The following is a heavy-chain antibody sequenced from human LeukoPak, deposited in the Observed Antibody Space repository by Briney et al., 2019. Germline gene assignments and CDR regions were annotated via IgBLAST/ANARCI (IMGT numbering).Heavy chain of an antibody. J-gene: IGHJ5*02. D-gene: IGHD2-2*01. Sequence: GESLKISCKGSGYSFTSYWIGWVRQMPGKDLEWMGIIYPGDSDTRYSPSFQGQVTISADKSISTAYLQWSSLKASDTAMYYCARTQQYCSSTSCADWFDPWGQGTLVTVSS. CDR1: GYSFTSYW. CDR2: IYPGDSDT. V-gene: IGHV5-51*01. CDR3: ARTQQYCSSTSCADWFDP.